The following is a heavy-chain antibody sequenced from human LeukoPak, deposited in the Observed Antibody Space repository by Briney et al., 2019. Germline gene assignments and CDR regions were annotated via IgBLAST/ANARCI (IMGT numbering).Heavy chain of an antibody. Sequence: KTSETLSLTCAVSGISISTYYWSWIRQPAGKGLEWIGRIYTSGNTNYKPSLKSRLTISVDKSKNHLSLKLSSLTAADTAFYYCAGGPSGTAFDDWGHRALVTASS. V-gene: IGHV4-4*07. D-gene: IGHD1-1*01. J-gene: IGHJ4*01. CDR2: IYTSGNT. CDR3: AGGPSGTAFDD. CDR1: GISISTYY.